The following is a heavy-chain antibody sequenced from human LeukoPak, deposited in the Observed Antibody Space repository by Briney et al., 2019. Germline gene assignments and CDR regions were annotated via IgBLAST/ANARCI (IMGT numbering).Heavy chain of an antibody. V-gene: IGHV3-30-3*01. J-gene: IGHJ6*02. Sequence: PGGSLRLSCAASGFTFSSYAMHWVRQAPGKGLEWVAVISYDGSNKYYADSVKGRFTISRDNSKNTLYLQMNSLRAEDTAVYYCARAIPLQYYDFWSGYYRDYYYYGMDVWGQGTTVTVSS. CDR3: ARAIPLQYYDFWSGYYRDYYYYGMDV. CDR1: GFTFSSYA. D-gene: IGHD3-3*01. CDR2: ISYDGSNK.